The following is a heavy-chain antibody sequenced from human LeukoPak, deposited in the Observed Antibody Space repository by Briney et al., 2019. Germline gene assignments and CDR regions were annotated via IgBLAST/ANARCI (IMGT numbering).Heavy chain of an antibody. V-gene: IGHV3-49*04. CDR3: ARVGTTRGLDC. J-gene: IGHJ4*02. CDR1: GVTFVEYA. Sequence: GGSLRLSCTASGVTFVEYAMSAVRQGPGEGGEWVGFSDSKAYGWTINYAASVKGRFIISRDDYKSIASLQMNSLKIEDTAVYYCARVGTTRGLDCWGQGILVTVSS. D-gene: IGHD1-7*01. CDR2: SDSKAYGWTI.